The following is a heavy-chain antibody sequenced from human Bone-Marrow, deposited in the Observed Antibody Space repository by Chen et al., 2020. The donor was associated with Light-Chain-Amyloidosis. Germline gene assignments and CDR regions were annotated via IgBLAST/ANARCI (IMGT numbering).Heavy chain of an antibody. CDR3: AKRPLYPSIYGMDV. Sequence: EVQLLESGGGLVQPGGSLRLSCAASGFTFSSYAMTWVRQAPGKGLEWVSTISGSGGSTYYADSVKGRFTIARDNSKNTLYLQMNSLRAEDTAVYYCAKRPLYPSIYGMDVWGQGTTVTVSS. D-gene: IGHD2-2*02. CDR2: ISGSGGST. V-gene: IGHV3-23*01. J-gene: IGHJ6*02. CDR1: GFTFSSYA.